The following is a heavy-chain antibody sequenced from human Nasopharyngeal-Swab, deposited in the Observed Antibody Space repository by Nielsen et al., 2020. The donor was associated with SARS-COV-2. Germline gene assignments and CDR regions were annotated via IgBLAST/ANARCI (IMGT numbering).Heavy chain of an antibody. D-gene: IGHD6-13*01. V-gene: IGHV1-46*01. Sequence: WVRQAPGQGLEWMGIINPSGGGTSYAQKFQGRVTMTRDTSTSTVYMELSSLRSEDTAVYYCARVLAAAGYNWFDPWGQGTLVTVSS. CDR2: INPSGGGT. J-gene: IGHJ5*02. CDR3: ARVLAAAGYNWFDP.